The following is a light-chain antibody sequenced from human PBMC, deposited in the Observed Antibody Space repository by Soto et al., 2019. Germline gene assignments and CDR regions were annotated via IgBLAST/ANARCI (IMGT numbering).Light chain of an antibody. CDR3: QQYNYWPPIT. CDR1: QSVSNN. CDR2: YAS. J-gene: IGKJ5*01. Sequence: EVLMTQSPATLSVSPGERATLSCRASQSVSNNIAWYQQKPGQAPRLLIYYASTRATGVPARFSGSGSGTEFTLTISSLQSEDFALYYCQQYNYWPPITFGQGTRLEMK. V-gene: IGKV3-15*01.